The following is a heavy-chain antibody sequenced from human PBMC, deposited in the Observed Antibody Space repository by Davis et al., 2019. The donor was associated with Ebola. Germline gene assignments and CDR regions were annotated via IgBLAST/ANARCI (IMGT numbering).Heavy chain of an antibody. V-gene: IGHV3-74*01. CDR2: IGSDGSYT. J-gene: IGHJ5*02. CDR1: GFTFSTFW. Sequence: HTGGSLRLSCAASGFTFSTFWMHWVRQVPGKGLEWVSQIGSDGSYTGYADSVKGRFTISRDNAKNTVYLQMNSLRAEDTAVYYCARVISYNAPDPWGQGTLVTVSS. CDR3: ARVISYNAPDP. D-gene: IGHD3-10*01.